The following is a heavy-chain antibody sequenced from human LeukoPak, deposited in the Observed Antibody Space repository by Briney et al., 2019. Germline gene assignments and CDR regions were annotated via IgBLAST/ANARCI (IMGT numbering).Heavy chain of an antibody. D-gene: IGHD5-24*01. V-gene: IGHV3-30-3*01. CDR2: ISYDGSNK. Sequence: GRSMRLSCAASGFTFSSYAMHWVRQAPGKGLEWVAVISYDGSNKYYADSVKGRFTISRDNSKNTLYLQMNSRRAEDTAVYYCARRRDGYSTLDYWGQGTLVTVSS. CDR1: GFTFSSYA. CDR3: ARRRDGYSTLDY. J-gene: IGHJ4*02.